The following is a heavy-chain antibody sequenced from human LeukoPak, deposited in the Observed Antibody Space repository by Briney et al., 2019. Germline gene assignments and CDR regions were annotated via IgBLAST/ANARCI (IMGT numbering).Heavy chain of an antibody. CDR1: GGSISSGGYY. J-gene: IGHJ5*02. D-gene: IGHD2-2*01. CDR3: ARGYCSSTSCIESLFDP. CDR2: IYYSGST. Sequence: SQTLSLTCTVSGGSISSGGYYWSWIRQHPGKGLEWIGYIYYSGSTYYNPSLKSRVTISVDTSKNQFSLKLSSVTAADTAVYYCARGYCSSTSCIESLFDPWAREPWSPSPQ. V-gene: IGHV4-31*03.